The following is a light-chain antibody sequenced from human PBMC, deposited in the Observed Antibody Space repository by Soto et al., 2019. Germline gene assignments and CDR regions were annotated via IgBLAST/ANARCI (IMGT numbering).Light chain of an antibody. CDR3: QQYNSYAIT. J-gene: IGKJ5*01. CDR1: QSISKW. CDR2: DVS. Sequence: DIQMTQSPSTLSASVGDRVTITCRASQSISKWLVWYQQKPGKAPKLLMYDVSSLESGVPSRFSGSGSGTEFTLTISSLQSDDFATYYCQQYNSYAITFGQGTRLEI. V-gene: IGKV1-5*01.